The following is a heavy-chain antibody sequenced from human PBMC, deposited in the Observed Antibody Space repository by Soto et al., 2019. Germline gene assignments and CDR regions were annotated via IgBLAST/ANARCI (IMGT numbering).Heavy chain of an antibody. CDR2: ISTWNGNT. D-gene: IGHD6-19*01. CDR1: GWTFTSYA. Sequence: GAVQVSCKACGWTFTSYALSGVGHARGRGREWMGWISTWNGNTNKPQNLQGRATMTPHIPTNTASMELRSLRSGDTAGYYCARVVGGIPVAGSWNWFDPWGQGTLVTVSS. V-gene: IGHV1-18*04. CDR3: ARVVGGIPVAGSWNWFDP. J-gene: IGHJ5*02.